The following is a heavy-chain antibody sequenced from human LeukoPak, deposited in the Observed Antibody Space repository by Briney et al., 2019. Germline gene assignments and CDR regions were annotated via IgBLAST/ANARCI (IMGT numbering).Heavy chain of an antibody. Sequence: SETLSLTCTVFGSISSGSYYWSWIRQPAGKGLEWIGRIYASGSTNYNPSLESRVTISIDTSKNQFSLKLTSLTAADTAVYYCAREGQQLVPPLDYWGQGSLVTVSS. V-gene: IGHV4-61*02. CDR2: IYASGST. CDR3: AREGQQLVPPLDY. D-gene: IGHD6-6*01. J-gene: IGHJ4*02. CDR1: GSISSGSYY.